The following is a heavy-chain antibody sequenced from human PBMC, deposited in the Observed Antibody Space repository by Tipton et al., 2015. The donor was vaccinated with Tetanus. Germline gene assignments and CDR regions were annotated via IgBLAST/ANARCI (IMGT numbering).Heavy chain of an antibody. V-gene: IGHV4-39*07. CDR2: VSYSGST. D-gene: IGHD3-3*01. J-gene: IGHJ4*02. CDR1: GASISSNTYY. CDR3: ARANYDFPKKGPFDS. Sequence: TLSLTCTVSGASISSNTYYWGWIRQPPGKGLEWIASVSYSGSTYYNPSLKSRVTMSLDTSKNQFSLKLTSVTAADTAVYYCARANYDFPKKGPFDSWGQGTLVIVSS.